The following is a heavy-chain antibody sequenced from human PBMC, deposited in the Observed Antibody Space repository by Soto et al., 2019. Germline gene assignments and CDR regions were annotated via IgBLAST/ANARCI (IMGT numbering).Heavy chain of an antibody. J-gene: IGHJ6*02. V-gene: IGHV3-30*18. CDR1: GFTFSSYG. D-gene: IGHD3-10*01. Sequence: PGGSLRLSCAASGFTFSSYGMHWVRQAPDKGLEWVAVISYDGSNKYYADSVKGRFTISRDNSKNTLYLQMNSLRAEDTAVYYCAKETIMVRGVIIGYYGMDVWGQGTTVTVSS. CDR3: AKETIMVRGVIIGYYGMDV. CDR2: ISYDGSNK.